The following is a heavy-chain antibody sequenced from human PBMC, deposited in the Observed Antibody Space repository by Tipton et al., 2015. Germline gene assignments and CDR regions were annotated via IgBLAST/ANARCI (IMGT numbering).Heavy chain of an antibody. D-gene: IGHD2-21*01. CDR3: ARDHDWSFDY. V-gene: IGHV3-23*01. Sequence: GSLRLSCAASGFTFSDYAMSWVRQAPGMGLVWVSTMNGRGSSTYYADSVKGRFTISRGNAKNSLYLEMNYLSDEDTAVYYCARDHDWSFDYWGLGTLVTVSS. CDR2: MNGRGSST. CDR1: GFTFSDYA. J-gene: IGHJ4*02.